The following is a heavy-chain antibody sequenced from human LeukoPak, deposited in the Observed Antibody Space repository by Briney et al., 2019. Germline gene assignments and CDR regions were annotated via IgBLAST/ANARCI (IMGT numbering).Heavy chain of an antibody. D-gene: IGHD1-26*01. CDR1: GGSISSNY. CDR3: ARISPSSGTPYYYYYYGMDV. V-gene: IGHV4-59*01. CDR2: IYYSGST. J-gene: IGHJ6*02. Sequence: SETLSLTCSVSGGSISSNYWNWIRQPPGKGLEWIGYIYYSGSTNYNPSLKSRVTISVDTSKNQFSLKLSSVTAADTAVYYCARISPSSGTPYYYYYYGMDVWGQGTTVTVSS.